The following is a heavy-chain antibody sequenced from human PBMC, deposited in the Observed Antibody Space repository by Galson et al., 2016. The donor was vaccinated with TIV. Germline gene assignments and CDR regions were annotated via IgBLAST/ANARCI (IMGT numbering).Heavy chain of an antibody. CDR2: VRYDGNEI. V-gene: IGHV3-30*02. J-gene: IGHJ4*02. CDR3: ARQGHFGWLHYFDS. Sequence: SLRLSCAATGFTFSNYGMYWVRQAPGKGLEWVTFVRYDGNEIYYADSVKGRFTISRDNSKNMLYLQLNSLRPEDTALYYCARQGHFGWLHYFDSWGQGTLVTVSS. D-gene: IGHD3-9*01. CDR1: GFTFSNYG.